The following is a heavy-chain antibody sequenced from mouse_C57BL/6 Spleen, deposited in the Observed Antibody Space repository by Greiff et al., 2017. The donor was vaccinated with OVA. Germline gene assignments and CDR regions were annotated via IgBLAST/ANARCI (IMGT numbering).Heavy chain of an antibody. CDR2: ILPGSGGT. CDR1: GYTFTGYW. D-gene: IGHD4-1*01. V-gene: IGHV1-9*01. CDR3: ARRGNNWDDFDY. J-gene: IGHJ2*01. Sequence: QVQLKESGAELMKPGASVKLSCKATGYTFTGYWIEWVKQRPGHGLEWIGEILPGSGGTNYNEKFKGKATFTADTSSNTAYMQLSSLKTEDSAIYYWARRGNNWDDFDYWGQGTTLTVSS.